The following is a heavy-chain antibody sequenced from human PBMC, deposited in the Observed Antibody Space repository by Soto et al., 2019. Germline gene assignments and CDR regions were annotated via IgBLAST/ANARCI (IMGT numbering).Heavy chain of an antibody. J-gene: IGHJ6*02. CDR3: AGSLGGVDYYDMGV. CDR2: INPNSGGT. Sequence: QVQLVQSGAEVKKPGASVKVSCKASGYTFTGYYMHWVRQAPGQGLEWMGWINPNSGGTNYAQKFQGWVTMTRDKSISTAYMELSRLRSDDKAVYYCAGSLGGVDYYDMGVWGQGSTVTVAS. CDR1: GYTFTGYY. V-gene: IGHV1-2*04. D-gene: IGHD3-16*01.